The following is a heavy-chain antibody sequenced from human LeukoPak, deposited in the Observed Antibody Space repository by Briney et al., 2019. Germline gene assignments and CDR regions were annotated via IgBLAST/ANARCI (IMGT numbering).Heavy chain of an antibody. CDR3: ARDRETEGSGSYYTYYYYGMDV. D-gene: IGHD3-10*01. CDR2: ISYDGSNK. CDR1: GFTFSSYA. Sequence: GGSLRLSCAASGFTFSSYAMHRVRQAPGKGLEWVAVISYDGSNKYYADSVKGRFTISRDNSKNTLYLQMNSLRAEDTAVYYCARDRETEGSGSYYTYYYYGMDVWGQGTTVTVSS. V-gene: IGHV3-30-3*01. J-gene: IGHJ6*02.